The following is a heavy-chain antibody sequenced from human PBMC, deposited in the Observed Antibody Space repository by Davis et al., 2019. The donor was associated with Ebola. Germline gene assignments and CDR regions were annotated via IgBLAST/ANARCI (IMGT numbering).Heavy chain of an antibody. J-gene: IGHJ5*02. V-gene: IGHV4-59*11. CDR2: IHYGGSA. D-gene: IGHD2-15*01. CDR3: ARASIGDCSGDTCQFEGFDA. CDR1: GASISSHY. Sequence: PSETLSLTCTVSGASISSHYWSWLRQPPGKGLEWIGYIHYGGSAIYNPSLKRRAIISLGRPKNQFSLNLSSGTTADTAVYYCARASIGDCSGDTCQFEGFDAWGQGTLVTVSS.